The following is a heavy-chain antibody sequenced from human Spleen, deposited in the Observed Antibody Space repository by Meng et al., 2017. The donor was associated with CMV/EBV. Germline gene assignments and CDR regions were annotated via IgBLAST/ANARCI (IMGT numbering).Heavy chain of an antibody. CDR2: INPNSGGT. CDR3: ARGPRITMVRGVTPPSWFDP. J-gene: IGHJ5*02. D-gene: IGHD3-10*01. CDR1: FTGYY. Sequence: FTGYYMHWVRQAPGQGLEWMGRINPNSGGTNYAQKFQGRVTMTRDTSISTAYMELSRLRSDDTAVYYCARGPRITMVRGVTPPSWFDPWGQGTLVTVSS. V-gene: IGHV1-2*06.